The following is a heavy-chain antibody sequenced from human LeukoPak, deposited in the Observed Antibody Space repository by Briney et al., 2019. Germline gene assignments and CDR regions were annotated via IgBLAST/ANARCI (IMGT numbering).Heavy chain of an antibody. J-gene: IGHJ4*02. D-gene: IGHD6-6*01. CDR3: ARASSPSIAANLDY. CDR1: GFTFSSYS. V-gene: IGHV3-33*01. Sequence: GGSLRLSCAASGFTFSSYSMHWVRQPPGKGLEWVAVIWYDENSKYYGDSVKGRFTISRDNFKTTLYLQMNSLRAEDTAVYYCARASSPSIAANLDYWGQGTLVTVSS. CDR2: IWYDENSK.